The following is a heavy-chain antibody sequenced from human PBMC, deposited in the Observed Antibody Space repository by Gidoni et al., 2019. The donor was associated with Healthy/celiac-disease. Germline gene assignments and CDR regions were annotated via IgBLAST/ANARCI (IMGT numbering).Heavy chain of an antibody. Sequence: QVQLVQSGAEVKKPGASVKVSCKASGYTFTSYAMHWVRQAPGQRLEWMGWINAGNGNTKYSQKFQGRVTITRDTSASTAYMELSSLRSEDTAVYYCARNGGRGPEPLKYWGQGTLVTVSS. D-gene: IGHD1-26*01. CDR2: INAGNGNT. V-gene: IGHV1-3*01. CDR3: ARNGGRGPEPLKY. CDR1: GYTFTSYA. J-gene: IGHJ4*02.